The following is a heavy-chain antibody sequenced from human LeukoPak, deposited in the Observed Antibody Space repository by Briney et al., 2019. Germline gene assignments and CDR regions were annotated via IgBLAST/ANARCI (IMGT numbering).Heavy chain of an antibody. V-gene: IGHV3-23*01. CDR2: ISGSGGST. Sequence: GGSLRLSCAASGFTVSSNFMSWVRQAPGKGLEWVSAISGSGGSTYYADSVKGRFTISRDNSKNTLYLQMNSLRAEDTAVYYCAKVGSWGGWYQNYYGMDVWGQGTTVTVSS. CDR1: GFTVSSNF. CDR3: AKVGSWGGWYQNYYGMDV. D-gene: IGHD6-19*01. J-gene: IGHJ6*02.